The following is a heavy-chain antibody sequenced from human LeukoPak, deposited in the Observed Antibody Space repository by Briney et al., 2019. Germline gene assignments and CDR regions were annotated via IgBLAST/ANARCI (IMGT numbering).Heavy chain of an antibody. CDR1: GFTFSSYS. CDR3: AREGSGWDTGDFDY. V-gene: IGHV3-72*01. CDR2: TRNKANSYTT. Sequence: GGSLRLSCAASGFTFSSYSMNWVRQAPGKGLEWVGRTRNKANSYTTEYAASVKGRFTISRDDSKNSLYLQMNSLKTEDTAVYYCAREGSGWDTGDFDYWGQGTLVTVSS. D-gene: IGHD1-26*01. J-gene: IGHJ4*02.